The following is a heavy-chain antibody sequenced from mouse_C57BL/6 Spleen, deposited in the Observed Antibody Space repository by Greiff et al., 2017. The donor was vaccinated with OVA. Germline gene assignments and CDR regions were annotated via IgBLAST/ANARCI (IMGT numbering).Heavy chain of an antibody. CDR1: GYTFTSYW. Sequence: QVQLQQPGAELVKPGASVKLSCKASGYTFTSYWMHWVKQRPGQGLEWIGMIHPNSGSTNYNEKFKSKATLTVDKSSSTAYMQLSSLTSEDSAVYYCARGDDGYSGAMDYWGQGTSVTVSS. J-gene: IGHJ4*01. V-gene: IGHV1-64*01. CDR3: ARGDDGYSGAMDY. CDR2: IHPNSGST. D-gene: IGHD2-3*01.